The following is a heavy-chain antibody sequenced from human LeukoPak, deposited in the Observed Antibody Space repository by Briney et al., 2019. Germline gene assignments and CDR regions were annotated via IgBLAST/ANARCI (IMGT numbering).Heavy chain of an antibody. D-gene: IGHD6-13*01. Sequence: SETLSLTCSVSSASLSTYYWSWIRQTAEKGLEWIGHIKASGSTRYNPTLQSRVSVSVDKSRNQFSLHLSSVTAADTAIYFCARDRYRIAADDPHYFDYWGQGRLVTLSS. CDR1: SASLSTYY. V-gene: IGHV4-4*07. CDR3: ARDRYRIAADDPHYFDY. CDR2: IKASGST. J-gene: IGHJ4*02.